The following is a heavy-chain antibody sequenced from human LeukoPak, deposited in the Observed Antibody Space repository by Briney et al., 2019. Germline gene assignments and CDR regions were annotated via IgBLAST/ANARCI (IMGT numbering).Heavy chain of an antibody. Sequence: GGSLRLSCAASGFTFSTYAMSWVRQAPGKGLEWVSVISGSGGSTYYADSVKGRFTISRDNSKNTLYLQMNSLRAEDTAVYYCAKWGYYYDSSGYSDTVDYWGQGALVTVSS. CDR2: ISGSGGST. V-gene: IGHV3-23*01. D-gene: IGHD3-22*01. CDR3: AKWGYYYDSSGYSDTVDY. CDR1: GFTFSTYA. J-gene: IGHJ4*02.